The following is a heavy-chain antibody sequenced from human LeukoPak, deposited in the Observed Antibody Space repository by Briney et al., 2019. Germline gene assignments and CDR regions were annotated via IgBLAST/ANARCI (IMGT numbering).Heavy chain of an antibody. Sequence: SGTLSLTCTVSVGSLRGYYWSWIREPPGQRLGWIGYIYYSGRTNYNTPPQSRVTTSVDTSKNQFSLKLSSVTAADTAVYYCARSTHWFDPCGQGTLVTVSS. CDR3: ARSTHWFDP. J-gene: IGHJ5*02. CDR2: IYYSGRT. CDR1: VGSLRGYY. V-gene: IGHV4-59*01.